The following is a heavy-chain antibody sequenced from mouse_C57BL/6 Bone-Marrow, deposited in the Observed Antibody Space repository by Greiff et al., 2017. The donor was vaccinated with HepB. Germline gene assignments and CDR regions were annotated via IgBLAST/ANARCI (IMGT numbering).Heavy chain of an antibody. J-gene: IGHJ3*01. CDR2: IDPSDSYT. CDR3: ARRAWLTAWFAY. V-gene: IGHV1-50*01. Sequence: QVQLQQPGAELVKPGASVKLSCKASGYTFTSYWMQWVKQRPGQGLEWIGEIDPSDSYTNYNQKFKGKATLTVDTSSSTAYMQLSSLTSEDSAVYYWARRAWLTAWFAYWGQGTLVTVSA. D-gene: IGHD2-2*01. CDR1: GYTFTSYW.